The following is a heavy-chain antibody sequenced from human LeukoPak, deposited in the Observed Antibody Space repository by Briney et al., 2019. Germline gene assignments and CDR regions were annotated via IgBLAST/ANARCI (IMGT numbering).Heavy chain of an antibody. CDR2: INSDGSST. J-gene: IGHJ4*02. V-gene: IGHV3-74*01. Sequence: PGGSLRLSCAASGFTFSSYWMHRVRQAPGKGLVWVSRINSDGSSTSCADSVKGRFTISRDNAKNTLYLQMNSLRAEDTAVYYCASYDSSGYYYFDYWGQGTLVTVSS. CDR1: GFTFSSYW. CDR3: ASYDSSGYYYFDY. D-gene: IGHD3-22*01.